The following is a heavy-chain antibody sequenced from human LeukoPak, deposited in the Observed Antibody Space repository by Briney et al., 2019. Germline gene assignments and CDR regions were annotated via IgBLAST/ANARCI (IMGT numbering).Heavy chain of an antibody. D-gene: IGHD1-14*01. Sequence: GGSLRLSCAASGFTFSSSAMSWVRQAPGKGLEWVSAISNNGGTTYYADSVKGRFTISRNSSKNTLYLQMNSLRAEDTAVYYCAKVSGGGLYYDGMDVWGQGTTVTDSS. CDR3: AKVSGGGLYYDGMDV. V-gene: IGHV3-23*01. CDR1: GFTFSSSA. J-gene: IGHJ6*02. CDR2: ISNNGGTT.